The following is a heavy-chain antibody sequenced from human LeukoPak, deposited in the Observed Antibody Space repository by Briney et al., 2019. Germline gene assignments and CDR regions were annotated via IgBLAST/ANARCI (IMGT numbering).Heavy chain of an antibody. CDR2: ISSSSSYI. D-gene: IGHD2-2*02. Sequence: GGSLRLSRAASGFTFSSYSMNWVRQAPAKGLAWVSSISSSSSYIYYADSAKGRFTISRDNAKNSLYLQMNGLRDEDTAVYYCARSSPHCSSTSCYNDAFDIWGQGTMVTVSS. V-gene: IGHV3-21*01. CDR1: GFTFSSYS. CDR3: ARSSPHCSSTSCYNDAFDI. J-gene: IGHJ3*02.